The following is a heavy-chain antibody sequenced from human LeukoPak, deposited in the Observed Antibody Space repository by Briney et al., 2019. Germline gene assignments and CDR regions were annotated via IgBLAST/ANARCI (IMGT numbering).Heavy chain of an antibody. CDR1: GYTFTSYG. Sequence: ASVKVSFKASGYTFTSYGISWVRQAPGQGLEWMGWISAYNGNTNYAQKLQGRVTMTTDTSTSTAYMELRSLRSDDTAVYYCAREVSGWYYFDYWGQGTLVTVSS. J-gene: IGHJ4*02. D-gene: IGHD6-19*01. V-gene: IGHV1-18*01. CDR3: AREVSGWYYFDY. CDR2: ISAYNGNT.